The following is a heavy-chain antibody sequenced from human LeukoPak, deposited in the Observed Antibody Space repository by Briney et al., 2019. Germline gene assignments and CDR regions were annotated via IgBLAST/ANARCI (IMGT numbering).Heavy chain of an antibody. CDR2: ISGSGGGT. D-gene: IGHD4-17*01. J-gene: IGHJ4*02. Sequence: GGSLRLSCAASGFTFSSYAISWVCQAPGKGLEWVSAISGSGGGTYYADSVKGRFTIYRDNSKNTLYLQMNSLRAEDTAVYYCASLRTLDHWGQGTLVTVSS. CDR1: GFTFSSYA. V-gene: IGHV3-23*01. CDR3: ASLRTLDH.